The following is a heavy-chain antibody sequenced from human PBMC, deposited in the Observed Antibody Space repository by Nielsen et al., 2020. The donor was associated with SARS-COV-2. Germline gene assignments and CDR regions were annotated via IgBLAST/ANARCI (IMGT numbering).Heavy chain of an antibody. Sequence: SLKISCAASGFTFDDHAMHWVRQTPGKGLEWVSGISWNSGSIGYADPVKGRFTISRDNAKNSLYLQMNSLRAEDTALYYCAKLGYCSSTSCYNADYWGQGTLVTVSS. D-gene: IGHD2-2*03. CDR3: AKLGYCSSTSCYNADY. CDR2: ISWNSGSI. J-gene: IGHJ4*02. CDR1: GFTFDDHA. V-gene: IGHV3-9*01.